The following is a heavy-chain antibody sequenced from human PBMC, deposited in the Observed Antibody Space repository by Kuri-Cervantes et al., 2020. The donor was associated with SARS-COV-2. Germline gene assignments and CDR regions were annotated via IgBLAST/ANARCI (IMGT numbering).Heavy chain of an antibody. D-gene: IGHD3-16*01. CDR2: IYHSGTT. Sequence: AETLSLTCNVSGYSISSGYYWGWIRQPPGNGLEWIGSIYHSGTTYYTPSLESRVAISIDKSKNHLPLRVTSVTAADTAVYYCARHSSLVGDLDYWGQGTLVTVSS. V-gene: IGHV4-38-2*02. CDR3: ARHSSLVGDLDY. J-gene: IGHJ4*02. CDR1: GYSISSGYY.